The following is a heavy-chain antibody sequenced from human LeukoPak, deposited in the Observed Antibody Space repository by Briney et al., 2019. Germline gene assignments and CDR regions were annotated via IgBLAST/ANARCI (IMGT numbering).Heavy chain of an antibody. D-gene: IGHD2-2*02. CDR1: GGSFSGYH. V-gene: IGHV4-34*01. J-gene: IGHJ5*02. CDR3: ARYTNNWFDP. CDR2: INHSGST. Sequence: PSETLSLTCAVYGGSFSGYHWSWIRQPPGKGLEWIGEINHSGSTNYNPSLKSRVTISVDTSKNQLSLKLSSVTAADTAVYYCARYTNNWFDPWGQGTLVTVSS.